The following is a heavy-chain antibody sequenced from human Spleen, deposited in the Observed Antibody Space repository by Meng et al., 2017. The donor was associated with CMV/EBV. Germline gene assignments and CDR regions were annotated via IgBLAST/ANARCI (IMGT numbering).Heavy chain of an antibody. CDR2: IQFDDTI. D-gene: IGHD3-9*01. CDR1: GFIFSAYG. Sequence: GGSLRLSCEASGFIFSAYGMHWVRQAPGKGLEWVAIIQFDDTIYYKDSVNGRFTISRDNSKSTLFLQMNNLSADDTGIYYCAKDYKTGWTNWFDPWGQGTLVTVSS. V-gene: IGHV3-30*02. J-gene: IGHJ5*02. CDR3: AKDYKTGWTNWFDP.